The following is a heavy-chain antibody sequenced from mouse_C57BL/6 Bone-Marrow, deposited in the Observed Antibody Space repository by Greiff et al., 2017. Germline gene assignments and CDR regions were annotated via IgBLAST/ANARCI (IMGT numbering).Heavy chain of an antibody. CDR2: ISYDGSN. CDR1: SYSITSGYY. J-gene: IGHJ1*03. Sequence: EVQVVESGPGLVKPSQSLSLTCSVTSYSITSGYYWNWIRQFPGNKLEWMGYISYDGSNNYNPSLKNRISITRDTSKNQFFLKLNSVTTEDTATYYCARETGYYWYFDVWGTGTTVTVSS. V-gene: IGHV3-6*01. CDR3: ARETGYYWYFDV. D-gene: IGHD2-2*01.